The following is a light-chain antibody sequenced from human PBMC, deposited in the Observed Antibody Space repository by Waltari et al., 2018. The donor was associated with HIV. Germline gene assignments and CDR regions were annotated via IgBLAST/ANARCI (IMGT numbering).Light chain of an antibody. V-gene: IGKV3-15*01. Sequence: EIVMTQSPATLSVSPGERATLSCRASQSVSSNLAWYHQKPGQAPRLLIYDASPRATGIPARFSGSGSGTYFTLTISSLQSEDFAVYYCQQYNNWPPGTFGQGAKLEIK. J-gene: IGKJ2*01. CDR2: DAS. CDR1: QSVSSN. CDR3: QQYNNWPPGT.